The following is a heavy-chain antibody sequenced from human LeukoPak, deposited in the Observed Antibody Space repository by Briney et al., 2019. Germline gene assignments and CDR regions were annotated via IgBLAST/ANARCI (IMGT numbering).Heavy chain of an antibody. Sequence: SETLSLTCAVYGGSFSGYYWSWIRQPPGKGLEWIGEINHSGSTSYNPSLKSRVSISVDTSKNQFSLKLSSVTDADTAVYYCASGSTEGYSYGYRRVSFDNWGQGTLVTVSS. J-gene: IGHJ4*02. D-gene: IGHD5-18*01. CDR2: INHSGST. CDR1: GGSFSGYY. V-gene: IGHV4-34*01. CDR3: ASGSTEGYSYGYRRVSFDN.